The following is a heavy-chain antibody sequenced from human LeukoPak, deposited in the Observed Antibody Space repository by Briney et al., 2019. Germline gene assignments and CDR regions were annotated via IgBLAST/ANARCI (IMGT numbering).Heavy chain of an antibody. V-gene: IGHV4-59*08. D-gene: IGHD5-18*01. Sequence: PSETLSLTCTVSGGSISSYYWNWIRQPPGKGLEWIGYIYYSGSTNYNPSLKSRVTISVDTSKNQFSLKLSSVTAADTAVYYCARYTAMVTYFDYWGQGTLVTVSS. CDR2: IYYSGST. CDR1: GGSISSYY. CDR3: ARYTAMVTYFDY. J-gene: IGHJ4*02.